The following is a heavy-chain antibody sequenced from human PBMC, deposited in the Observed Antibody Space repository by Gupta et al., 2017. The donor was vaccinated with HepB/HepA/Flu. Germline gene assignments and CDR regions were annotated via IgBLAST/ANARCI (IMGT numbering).Heavy chain of an antibody. J-gene: IGHJ6*03. CDR3: ARISIVVVPAARTRYYYYMDV. CDR1: GGSFSGYY. CDR2: INHSGST. V-gene: IGHV4-34*01. D-gene: IGHD2-2*01. Sequence: QVQLQQWGAGLLKPSETLSLTCAVYGGSFSGYYWSWIRQPPGKGLEWIGEINHSGSTNYNPSLKSRVTIAVDTSKNQFSLKLSSVTAADTAVYYCARISIVVVPAARTRYYYYMDVWGKGTTVTVYS.